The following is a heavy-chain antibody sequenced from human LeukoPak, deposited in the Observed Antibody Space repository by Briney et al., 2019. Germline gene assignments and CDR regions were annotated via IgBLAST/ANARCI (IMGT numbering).Heavy chain of an antibody. J-gene: IGHJ4*02. D-gene: IGHD1-26*01. CDR1: GYTFTSYG. CDR2: ISAYNGNT. Sequence: GASVKVSCKASGYTFTSYGISWVRQAPGQGLEWMGWISAYNGNTNYAQKRQGRVTMTTDTSTSTAYMELRSLRSDDTAVYYCARGAAIVGATKGGDYWGQGTLVTVSS. V-gene: IGHV1-18*01. CDR3: ARGAAIVGATKGGDY.